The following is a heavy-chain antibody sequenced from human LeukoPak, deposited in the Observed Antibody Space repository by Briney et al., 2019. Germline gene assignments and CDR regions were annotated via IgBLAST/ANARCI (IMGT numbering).Heavy chain of an antibody. Sequence: GRSLRLSCAASGFTFSSYGMHWVRQAPGKGLEWVAVISYDGSNKYYADSVKGRFTISRDNSKNTLYLQMNSLRAEDTAVYYCAQGHGAAVAGAYYYGMDVWGRGTTVTVSS. D-gene: IGHD6-19*01. CDR1: GFTFSSYG. CDR2: ISYDGSNK. J-gene: IGHJ6*04. V-gene: IGHV3-30*18. CDR3: AQGHGAAVAGAYYYGMDV.